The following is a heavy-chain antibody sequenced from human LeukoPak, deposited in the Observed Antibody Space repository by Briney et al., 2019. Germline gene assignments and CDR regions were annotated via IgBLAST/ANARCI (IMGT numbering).Heavy chain of an antibody. D-gene: IGHD3-22*01. CDR1: GGSISSGSYF. Sequence: PSQTLSLTCTVSGGSISSGSYFWSWIRQPAGKGLEWIGRIYTSGSTNYNPSLKSRVTISVDTSKNQFSLKLSSVTAADTAVYYCGREVITTFAFDIWGQGTMVTVSS. CDR3: GREVITTFAFDI. J-gene: IGHJ3*02. V-gene: IGHV4-61*02. CDR2: IYTSGST.